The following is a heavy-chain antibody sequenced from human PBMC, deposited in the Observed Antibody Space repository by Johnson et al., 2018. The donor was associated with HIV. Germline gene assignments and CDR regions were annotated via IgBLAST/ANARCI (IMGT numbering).Heavy chain of an antibody. Sequence: VQLVESGGGLVQPGGSLRLSCAASGFTVNSNYINWVRQAPGKGLECVSGIYSGGRTYYADPVKGRFPISRDNSKNTLYLQMNSLRAEDTALYFCARDRRYYDSSGYYHDAFDIWGQGTMVTVSS. CDR3: ARDRRYYDSSGYYHDAFDI. V-gene: IGHV3-66*01. CDR1: GFTVNSNY. CDR2: IYSGGRT. J-gene: IGHJ3*02. D-gene: IGHD3-22*01.